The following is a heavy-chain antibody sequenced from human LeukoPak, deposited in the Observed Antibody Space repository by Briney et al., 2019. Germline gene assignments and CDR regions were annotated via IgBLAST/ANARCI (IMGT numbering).Heavy chain of an antibody. CDR1: GFTFSSYW. J-gene: IGHJ4*02. Sequence: GGSLRLSCAASGFTFSSYWMSWVRQAPGKGLEWVANIKQDGSEKYYVDSVKGRFTISRDNAKNSLYLQMNSLRAEDTAVYYCARESDEWDGAEAGNFDYWGQGTLVTVSS. CDR2: IKQDGSEK. CDR3: ARESDEWDGAEAGNFDY. V-gene: IGHV3-7*01. D-gene: IGHD1-26*01.